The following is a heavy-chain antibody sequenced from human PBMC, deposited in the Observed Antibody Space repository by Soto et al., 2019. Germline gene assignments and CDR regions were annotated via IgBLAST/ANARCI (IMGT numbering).Heavy chain of an antibody. Sequence: AGGALRLSFAAPGFTLRSYSLNWVRQAPGKGLEWVSYISSGSTIYYADSVKGRFTISRDNAKNSLYLHMNSLRAEDTAVYYCATTNYYYMDVWGKGTTVTVSS. V-gene: IGHV3-48*01. CDR3: ATTNYYYMDV. CDR1: GFTLRSYS. CDR2: ISSGSTI. J-gene: IGHJ6*03.